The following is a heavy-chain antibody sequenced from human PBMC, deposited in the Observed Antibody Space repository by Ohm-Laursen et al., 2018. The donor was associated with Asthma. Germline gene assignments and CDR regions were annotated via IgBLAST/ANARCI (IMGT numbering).Heavy chain of an antibody. CDR3: AKDVTYSSSLFDY. Sequence: SLRLSCAASGFTFSSYGMHWVRQAPGKGLEWVAVISYDGSNKYYAGSVKGRFTISRDNSKNTLYLQMNSLRAEDTAVYYCAKDVTYSSSLFDYWGQGTLVTVSS. CDR2: ISYDGSNK. V-gene: IGHV3-30*18. D-gene: IGHD6-6*01. CDR1: GFTFSSYG. J-gene: IGHJ4*02.